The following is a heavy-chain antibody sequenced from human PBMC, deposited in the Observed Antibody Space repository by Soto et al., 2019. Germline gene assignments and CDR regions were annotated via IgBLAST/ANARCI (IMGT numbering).Heavy chain of an antibody. CDR1: GGSISRTSYY. CDR3: ARNPTSLYSNGVDV. J-gene: IGHJ6*02. V-gene: IGHV4-39*01. Sequence: QLQLQESGPGLVKPSETLSLTCTVSGGSISRTSYYWGWIRQPPGKGLEWIGRIYYSGSTYYNPSLKSRVTISVDTPKNQVSLRLSSVTAADTAVYYCARNPTSLYSNGVDVWGQGTTVSVSS. CDR2: IYYSGST.